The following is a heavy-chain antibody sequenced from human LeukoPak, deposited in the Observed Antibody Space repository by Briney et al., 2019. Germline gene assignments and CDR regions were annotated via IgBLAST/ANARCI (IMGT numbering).Heavy chain of an antibody. CDR1: GSPSRTT. J-gene: IGHJ4*02. V-gene: IGHV3-53*01. D-gene: IGHD1-26*01. CDR2: IYSGGDT. CDR3: ARVIVGPTSDYCDH. Sequence: GGPLSLPWAPLGSPSRTTYIPWSPRVQGKGLEGASIIYSGGDTYYADSAKGRFTISRDNSKNTVYLQMNSLRAEDSALYYCARVIVGPTSDYCDHWGQGTLVTVSS.